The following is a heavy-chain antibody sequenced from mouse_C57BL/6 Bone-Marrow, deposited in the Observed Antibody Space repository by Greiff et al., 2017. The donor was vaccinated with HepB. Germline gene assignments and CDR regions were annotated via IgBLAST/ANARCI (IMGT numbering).Heavy chain of an antibody. Sequence: VQLQQSGAELVRPGASVKLSCTASGFNIKDDYMHWVKKRPEQGLEWIGWIDPENGDTESASKFQGKATITADTSSNTAYLQLSSLTSEDTAVYYCTTGDYDGNDWGQGTTLTVSS. CDR3: TTGDYDGND. J-gene: IGHJ2*01. CDR2: IDPENGDT. V-gene: IGHV14-4*01. D-gene: IGHD2-4*01. CDR1: GFNIKDDY.